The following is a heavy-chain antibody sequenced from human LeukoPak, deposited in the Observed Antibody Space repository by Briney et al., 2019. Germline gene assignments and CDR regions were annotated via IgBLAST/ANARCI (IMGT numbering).Heavy chain of an antibody. CDR3: ARGGYSSPLGWFDP. J-gene: IGHJ5*02. CDR1: GGSISSYY. D-gene: IGHD6-13*01. V-gene: IGHV4-59*01. Sequence: TSETLSLTCTVSGGSISSYYWSWIRQPPGKGLEWIGYIYYSGSTNYNPSLKSRVTISVDTSKNQFSLKLSSVTAADTAVYYCARGGYSSPLGWFDPWGQGTLVTVSS. CDR2: IYYSGST.